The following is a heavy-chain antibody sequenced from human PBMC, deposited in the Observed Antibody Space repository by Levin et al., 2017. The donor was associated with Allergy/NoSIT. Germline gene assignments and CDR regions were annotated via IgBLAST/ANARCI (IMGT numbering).Heavy chain of an antibody. D-gene: IGHD6-19*01. J-gene: IGHJ3*02. Sequence: GGSLRLSCAAPGFIFSSYTMNWVRQAPGKGLEWVSYISTSSSSIYYADSVKGRFTISRDNAKNSLYLQMNSLRAEDTAVYYCARDRVAVAGDDVFDIWAQGTMVTVSS. CDR2: ISTSSSSI. CDR1: GFIFSSYT. CDR3: ARDRVAVAGDDVFDI. V-gene: IGHV3-48*01.